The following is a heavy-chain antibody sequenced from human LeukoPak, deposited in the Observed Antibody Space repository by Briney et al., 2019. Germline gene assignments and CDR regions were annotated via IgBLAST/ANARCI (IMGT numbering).Heavy chain of an antibody. D-gene: IGHD3-22*01. CDR1: GFTFSSYG. CDR2: TSYNGNIK. J-gene: IGHJ4*02. CDR3: AKGDNYYDSSGYYYVRALFDY. V-gene: IGHV3-30*18. Sequence: GRSLRLSCAASGFTFSSYGMHWVRQAPGKGLDWVAGTSYNGNIKYYADYVKGRFSISRDNSKNTLYLQMDSLRAEDTAVYYCAKGDNYYDSSGYYYVRALFDYWGQGTLVTVSS.